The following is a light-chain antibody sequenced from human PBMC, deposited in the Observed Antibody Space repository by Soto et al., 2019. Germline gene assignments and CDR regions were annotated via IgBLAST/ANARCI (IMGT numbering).Light chain of an antibody. CDR3: QKYNSAPLT. J-gene: IGKJ4*01. CDR2: AAS. Sequence: DIQMTQSPSSLSASVGDRVTITCRASQGISSYLAWYQQKPGKVPKVLIYAASTLQSGVPSRFSGSGSGTDFTLTISSLQPEDAATYYYQKYNSAPLTFGGGTKVEIK. CDR1: QGISSY. V-gene: IGKV1-27*01.